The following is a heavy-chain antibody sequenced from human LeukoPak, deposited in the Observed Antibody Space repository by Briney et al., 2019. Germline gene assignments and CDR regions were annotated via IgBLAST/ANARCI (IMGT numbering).Heavy chain of an antibody. Sequence: GGSLRLSCAASGFTFTSYTMNWVRQAPGKGLESVSSISSSSNYIYYADSVKGRFTISRDNAKNSLYLQMNSLRAEDTAVYYYARESPEWRYPDYWGQGTLVTVSS. CDR2: ISSSSNYI. CDR3: ARESPEWRYPDY. V-gene: IGHV3-21*01. CDR1: GFTFTSYT. D-gene: IGHD1-1*01. J-gene: IGHJ4*02.